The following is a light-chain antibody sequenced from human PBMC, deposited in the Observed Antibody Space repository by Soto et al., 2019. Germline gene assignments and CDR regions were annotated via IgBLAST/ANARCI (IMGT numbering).Light chain of an antibody. CDR3: QNYNSAPLT. CDR2: TAS. J-gene: IGKJ4*02. V-gene: IGKV1-27*01. Sequence: DIQMTQSPSSLSASVGDRVTITCRASQGITTYLAWYQQKPGKVPKLLIYTASTLQSGVPSRFSGSGSGTDFTLTISSLQPEDVATYYCQNYNSAPLTFGEGTKVEI. CDR1: QGITTY.